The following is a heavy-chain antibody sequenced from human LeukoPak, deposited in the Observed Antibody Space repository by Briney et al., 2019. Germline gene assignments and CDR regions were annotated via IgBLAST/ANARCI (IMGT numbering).Heavy chain of an antibody. CDR1: GGTFSRYA. D-gene: IGHD6-19*01. CDR3: ARDRPYTGGWRGFDY. Sequence: SVKVSCKASGGTFSRYAISWVRQAPGQGLEWMGGIIPMFGIANYAQKFRGRVTITADESTSTACMELSSLRSEDTAVYYCARDRPYTGGWRGFDYWGQGTLVTVSS. J-gene: IGHJ4*02. CDR2: IIPMFGIA. V-gene: IGHV1-69*01.